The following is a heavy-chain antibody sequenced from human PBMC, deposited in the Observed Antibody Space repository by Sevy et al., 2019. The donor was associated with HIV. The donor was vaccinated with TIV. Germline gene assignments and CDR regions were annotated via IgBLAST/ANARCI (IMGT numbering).Heavy chain of an antibody. J-gene: IGHJ4*02. Sequence: GESLKISCAASGFTFSSYNMNWVRQAPGKGLEWVSYISSSSSTIYYTDSVKGRFTISRDNAKNSLYLQMNSLRAEDTAVYYCARDGNGLFDYWGQGTLVTVSS. CDR1: GFTFSSYN. CDR3: ARDGNGLFDY. CDR2: ISSSSSTI. V-gene: IGHV3-48*01. D-gene: IGHD2-8*01.